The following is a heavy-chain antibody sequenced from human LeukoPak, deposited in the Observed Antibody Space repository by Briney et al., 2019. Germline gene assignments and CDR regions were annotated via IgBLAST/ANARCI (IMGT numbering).Heavy chain of an antibody. CDR1: GYSFTDYH. Sequence: ASVKVSCRASGYSFTDYHLHWVRQAPGHGLEWMGRTNPNTGDTDYAQRFQGRITMTRDRSISTASMELSRLNLDDTAVYYCARDQGPSGNLFDPWGQGILVTVS. CDR2: TNPNTGDT. V-gene: IGHV1-2*06. J-gene: IGHJ5*02. CDR3: ARDQGPSGNLFDP. D-gene: IGHD3-10*01.